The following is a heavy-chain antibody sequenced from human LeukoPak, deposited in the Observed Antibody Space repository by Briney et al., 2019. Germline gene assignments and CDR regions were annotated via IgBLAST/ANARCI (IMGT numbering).Heavy chain of an antibody. V-gene: IGHV3-30*02. CDR2: IRYDGSNK. J-gene: IGHJ4*02. CDR3: AKDRDIVVVSADNFDY. Sequence: PGGSLRLSCAASGFTFSTYPMHWVRQAPGKGLEWVAFIRYDGSNKYYADSVKGRFTISRDNSKNTLYLQMNSLRAEDTAVYYCAKDRDIVVVSADNFDYWGQGTLVTVSS. D-gene: IGHD2-2*01. CDR1: GFTFSTYP.